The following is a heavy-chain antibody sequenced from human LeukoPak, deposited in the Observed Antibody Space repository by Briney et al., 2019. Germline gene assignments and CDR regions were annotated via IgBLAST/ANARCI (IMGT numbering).Heavy chain of an antibody. Sequence: PGGSLRLSCSASGFTFSNYALAWVRQAPGKGLEYVSVITNNGVSTYYADSVKGRFTISRDNSKNTLYLQMSSLRVEDTAMYYCAMNWNCDYWGQGTLVTVSS. CDR3: AMNWNCDY. V-gene: IGHV3-64D*09. J-gene: IGHJ4*02. D-gene: IGHD1-1*01. CDR1: GFTFSNYA. CDR2: ITNNGVST.